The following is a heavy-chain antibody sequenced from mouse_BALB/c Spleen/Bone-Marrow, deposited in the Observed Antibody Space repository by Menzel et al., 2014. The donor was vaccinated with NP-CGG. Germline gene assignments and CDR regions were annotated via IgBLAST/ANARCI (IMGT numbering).Heavy chain of an antibody. CDR2: INPDSSTI. CDR3: ARMHYYGYVAY. Sequence: EVMLVESGGGRMQPGGSLKLSCADSGFDFSRYWMSWVRQAPGKGLEWIGEINPDSSTINYTPSLKDKFIISRDNAKNTLYLQMSKVSSEDTDLYYCARMHYYGYVAYWGQGTLVTVSA. CDR1: GFDFSRYW. J-gene: IGHJ3*01. V-gene: IGHV4-1*02. D-gene: IGHD1-2*01.